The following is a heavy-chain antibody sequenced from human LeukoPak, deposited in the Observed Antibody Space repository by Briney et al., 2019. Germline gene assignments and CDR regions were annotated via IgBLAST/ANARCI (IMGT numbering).Heavy chain of an antibody. Sequence: GGSLRLSCAASGFTVSSNYMSWVRQAPGKGLEWVSVIYSGGSTYYADSVKGRFTISRDNSKNTLYLQMNSLRAEDTAVYYCARGLTTVVTPYGYWGQGTLVTVSS. CDR2: IYSGGST. CDR1: GFTVSSNY. J-gene: IGHJ4*02. D-gene: IGHD4-23*01. V-gene: IGHV3-66*01. CDR3: ARGLTTVVTPYGY.